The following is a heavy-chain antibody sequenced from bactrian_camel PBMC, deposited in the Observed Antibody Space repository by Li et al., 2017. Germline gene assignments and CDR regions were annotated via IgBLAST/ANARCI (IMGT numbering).Heavy chain of an antibody. Sequence: HVQLVESGGGSVQPGGSLRLSCRHSQYIDRPTCMAWFRQAPGTEREGVAAIDRDGQIVYADSVKGRFTISRDNAKETLYLQMNNLKVEDTAMYYCAADGVNLQLARGYNYWGQGTQVTVS. D-gene: IGHD6*01. CDR3: AADGVNLQLARGYNY. CDR2: IDRDGQI. CDR1: QYIDRPTC. V-gene: IGHV3S53*01. J-gene: IGHJ4*01.